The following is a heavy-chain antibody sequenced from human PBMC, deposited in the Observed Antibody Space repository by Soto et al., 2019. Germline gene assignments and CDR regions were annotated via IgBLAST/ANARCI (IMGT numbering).Heavy chain of an antibody. V-gene: IGHV3-9*01. D-gene: IGHD3-10*01. J-gene: IGHJ4*02. Sequence: EVQLVESGGGLVQPGRSLRLSCAASGFTFDDYAMHWVRQAPGKGLEWVSGISWNSGSIGYADSVKGRFTISRDNAKNSLYLQMNSLRAEDTALYYCAKDMGGSGSYLIGFDYWGQGTLVTVSS. CDR2: ISWNSGSI. CDR3: AKDMGGSGSYLIGFDY. CDR1: GFTFDDYA.